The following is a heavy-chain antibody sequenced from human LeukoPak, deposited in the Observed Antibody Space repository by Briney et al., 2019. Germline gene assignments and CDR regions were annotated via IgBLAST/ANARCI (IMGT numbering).Heavy chain of an antibody. CDR3: ARAVDTAMVDY. CDR1: GGSFSGYY. Sequence: TLSLTCAVYGGSFSGYYWSWIRQPPGKALEWLARIDWDDDKYYSTSLKTRLTISKDTSKNQVGLTMTNMDPVDTATYYCARAVDTAMVDYWGQGTLVTVSS. D-gene: IGHD5-18*01. J-gene: IGHJ4*02. CDR2: IDWDDDK. V-gene: IGHV2-70*11.